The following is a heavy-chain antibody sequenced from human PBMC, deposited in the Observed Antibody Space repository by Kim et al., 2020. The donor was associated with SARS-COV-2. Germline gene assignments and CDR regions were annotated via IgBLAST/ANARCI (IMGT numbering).Heavy chain of an antibody. J-gene: IGHJ5*02. D-gene: IGHD6-19*01. CDR3: ARGARIAVARYNWFDP. Sequence: ASVKVSCKVSGYTFTGYYMHWVRQAPGQGLEWMGWINPNSGGTNYAQKFQGWVTMTRDTSISTAYMELSRLRSDDTAVYYCARGARIAVARYNWFDPWGQGTLVTVSS. CDR2: INPNSGGT. CDR1: GYTFTGYY. V-gene: IGHV1-2*04.